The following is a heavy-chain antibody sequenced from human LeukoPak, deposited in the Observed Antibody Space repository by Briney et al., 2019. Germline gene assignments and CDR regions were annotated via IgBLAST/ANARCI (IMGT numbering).Heavy chain of an antibody. Sequence: SETLSLTCTVSGGSLSSSSYYWGWIRQPPGKGLEWIGSIYYSGSTYYNPSLKSRVTISVDTSKNQFSLKLSSVTAADTAVYYCTSAAGTDYGMDVWGQGTTVTVSS. J-gene: IGHJ6*02. D-gene: IGHD6-13*01. CDR2: IYYSGST. CDR3: TSAAGTDYGMDV. V-gene: IGHV4-39*07. CDR1: GGSLSSSSYY.